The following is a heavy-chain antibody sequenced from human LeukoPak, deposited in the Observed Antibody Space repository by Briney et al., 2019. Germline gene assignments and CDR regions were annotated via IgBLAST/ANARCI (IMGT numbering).Heavy chain of an antibody. CDR3: ARDRRMVRGVINPNWFDP. J-gene: IGHJ5*02. D-gene: IGHD3-10*01. V-gene: IGHV4-59*01. Sequence: SETLSLTCTVSGYSISNNFYWSWIRQPPGKGLEWIGYIHYSGRTNYNPSLKSRATISVDTSKNHFSLKLSSVTAADTAVYYCARDRRMVRGVINPNWFDPWGQGTLVTVSS. CDR2: IHYSGRT. CDR1: GYSISNNFY.